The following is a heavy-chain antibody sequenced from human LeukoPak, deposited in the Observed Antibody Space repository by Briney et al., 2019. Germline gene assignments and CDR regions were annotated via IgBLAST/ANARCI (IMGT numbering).Heavy chain of an antibody. CDR3: AKGGSWYRPTFFDY. CDR2: ISGSGGNT. J-gene: IGHJ4*02. CDR1: EFTFSSYA. Sequence: GGSLRLSCAASEFTFSSYAMTWVRQAPGKGLEWVSAISGSGGNTYYADSVKGRLTISRDNSKNKMNLQMSSLRAEDTAVYYCAKGGSWYRPTFFDYWGQGALVTVSS. V-gene: IGHV3-23*01. D-gene: IGHD6-13*01.